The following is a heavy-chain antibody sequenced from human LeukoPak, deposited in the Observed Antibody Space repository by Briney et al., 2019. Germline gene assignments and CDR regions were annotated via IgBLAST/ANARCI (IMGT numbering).Heavy chain of an antibody. J-gene: IGHJ4*02. Sequence: GGSLRLSCAASGFTFSGSTMHWVRLAPGKGLEWVANIKQDGSEKYYVDSVKGRFTISRDNPENSLYLQMNSLRAEDTAVYYCARYGLGILPATRTNDYWGQGTLVTVSS. CDR1: GFTFSGST. CDR3: ARYGLGILPATRTNDY. D-gene: IGHD2-15*01. CDR2: IKQDGSEK. V-gene: IGHV3-7*03.